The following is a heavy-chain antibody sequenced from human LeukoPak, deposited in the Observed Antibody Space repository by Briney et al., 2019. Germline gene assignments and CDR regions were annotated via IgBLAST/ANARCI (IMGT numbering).Heavy chain of an antibody. CDR3: ARDPLQLWSFDY. CDR1: GFTFSGYR. CDR2: ISSSGRTI. V-gene: IGHV3-11*01. J-gene: IGHJ4*02. D-gene: IGHD5-18*01. Sequence: PGGSLRLSCAASGFTFSGYRMSWVRQAPGKGLEWVSYISSSGRTIHYADSVKVRFTISRDNAKNSLFLQMNGLRAEDTAVYYCARDPLQLWSFDYWGQGTLVTVSS.